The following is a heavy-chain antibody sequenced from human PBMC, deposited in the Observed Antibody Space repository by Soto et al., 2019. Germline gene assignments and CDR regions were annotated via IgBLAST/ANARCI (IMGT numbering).Heavy chain of an antibody. CDR3: AREGYCSSTSCYAPDY. CDR1: GFTFSSYS. J-gene: IGHJ4*02. CDR2: ISSSSSYI. D-gene: IGHD2-2*01. V-gene: IGHV3-21*01. Sequence: GGSLRLSCAASGFTFSSYSMNWVRQAPGKGLEWVSSISSSSSYIYYADSVKGRFTISRDNAKNSLYLQMNSLRAEDTAVYYCAREGYCSSTSCYAPDYWGQGTLVTVSS.